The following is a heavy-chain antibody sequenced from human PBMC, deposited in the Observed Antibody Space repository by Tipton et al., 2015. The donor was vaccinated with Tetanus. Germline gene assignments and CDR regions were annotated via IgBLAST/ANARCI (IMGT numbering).Heavy chain of an antibody. D-gene: IGHD1/OR15-1a*01. J-gene: IGHJ3*02. CDR1: GGSISTYH. CDR2: IDYFGST. Sequence: TLSLTCTVSGGSISTYHWNWIRQSPGKGLEWIGYIDYFGSTKYNPSLKSRVAMSVDTSKNQLSLRLNSVTSADTAVYYCARIGWPENNKPGFDIWGQGTMVTVSS. CDR3: ARIGWPENNKPGFDI. V-gene: IGHV4-59*01.